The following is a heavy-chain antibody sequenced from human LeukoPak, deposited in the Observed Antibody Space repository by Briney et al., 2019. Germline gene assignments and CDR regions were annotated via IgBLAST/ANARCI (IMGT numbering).Heavy chain of an antibody. CDR1: GRTFSSYA. CDR2: IIPIFGTT. D-gene: IGHD6-13*01. V-gene: IGHV1-69*06. J-gene: IGHJ6*03. CDR3: ARVVGLTGYSSSWYSGYYYYMDV. Sequence: SVKVSCKSSGRTFSSYAISWVRQAPGQGLEWMGGIIPIFGTTNYAQKFQDRVTITADKSTSTAYMELSSLRSEDTAVYYCARVVGLTGYSSSWYSGYYYYMDVWGKGTTVTVSS.